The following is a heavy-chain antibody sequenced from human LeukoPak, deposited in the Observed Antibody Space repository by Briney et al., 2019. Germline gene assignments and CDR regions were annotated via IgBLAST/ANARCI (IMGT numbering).Heavy chain of an antibody. CDR2: IYHSGST. Sequence: SETLSLTCTVSGGSISSGGYSWSWIRQPPGKGLEWIGYIYHSGSTYYNPSLKSRVTISVDRSKNQFSLKLNSVTAADTAVYYCARDRYGDHTYFDYWGQGTLVTVSS. CDR3: ARDRYGDHTYFDY. CDR1: GGSISSGGYS. V-gene: IGHV4-30-2*01. D-gene: IGHD4-17*01. J-gene: IGHJ4*02.